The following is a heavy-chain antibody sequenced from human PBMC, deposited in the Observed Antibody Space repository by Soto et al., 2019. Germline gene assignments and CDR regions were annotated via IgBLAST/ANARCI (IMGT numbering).Heavy chain of an antibody. V-gene: IGHV4-59*01. J-gene: IGHJ5*02. Sequence: SENPALTSAVPGASRNGFYLWWVLPTPGKGLEWTGNIHNSGASKYNPSPKSRVTISLDTSKNEFSLKIGSVTTADTAVYYCARCPQWLRSDNWFDPWGQGNLVTGSS. CDR3: ARCPQWLRSDNWFDP. D-gene: IGHD5-12*01. CDR2: IHNSGAS. CDR1: GASRNGFY.